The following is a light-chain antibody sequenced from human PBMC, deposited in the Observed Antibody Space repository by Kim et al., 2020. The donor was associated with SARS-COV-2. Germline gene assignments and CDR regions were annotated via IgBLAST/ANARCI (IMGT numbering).Light chain of an antibody. CDR3: QESYSNST. CDR2: AAS. J-gene: IGKJ1*01. CDR1: QNILNY. Sequence: DIQVTQSPSSLSASIGDRIMITCRASQNILNYLNWYQQKPGKAPSILIYAASTLQSGVPSRFSGRGAGTDFTLAISSLQPEDSATYYCQESYSNSTFGQGTKVDIK. V-gene: IGKV1-39*01.